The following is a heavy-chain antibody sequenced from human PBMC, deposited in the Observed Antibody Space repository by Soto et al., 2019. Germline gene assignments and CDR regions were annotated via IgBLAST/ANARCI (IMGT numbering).Heavy chain of an antibody. V-gene: IGHV4-34*01. CDR1: GGSFSGYY. D-gene: IGHD4-17*01. J-gene: IGHJ4*02. CDR3: ARIPTLTIFDY. CDR2: INHSGST. Sequence: PSETLSLTCAVYGGSFSGYYWSWIRQPPGKGLEWIGEINHSGSTNYNPSLKSRVTISVDTSKNQFSLKLSSVTAADTAVYYCARIPTLTIFDYWGQGTLVTVYS.